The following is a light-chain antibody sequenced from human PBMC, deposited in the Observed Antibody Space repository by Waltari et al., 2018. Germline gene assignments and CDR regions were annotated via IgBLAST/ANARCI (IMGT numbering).Light chain of an antibody. CDR1: SSNVGSNV. J-gene: IGLJ2*01. Sequence: QSEMSQPPSVSGTPGQTVTISCSGRSSNVGSNVVNWYQQLPGTAPKLLIYRNDRRPSGCLDRFCGAKSGTSAALAISGLQSEEEADYYCAAWDDSLNGRWVFGAGTKLTVL. V-gene: IGLV1-44*01. CDR3: AAWDDSLNGRWV. CDR2: RND.